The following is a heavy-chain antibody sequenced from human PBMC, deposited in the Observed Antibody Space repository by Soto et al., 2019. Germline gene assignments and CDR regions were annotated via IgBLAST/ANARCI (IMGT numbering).Heavy chain of an antibody. CDR2: IIPIFGTA. V-gene: IGHV1-69*01. D-gene: IGHD3-22*01. Sequence: QVQLVQSGAEVKKPGSSVKVSCKASGGTFSSYAISWVRQAPGQGLEWMGGIIPIFGTANYAQKFQGRVTITADESTSTAYMELSSLRSEDTAVYYCARGQYYYDSSGYYEFDYWGQGTLVTVSS. CDR1: GGTFSSYA. CDR3: ARGQYYYDSSGYYEFDY. J-gene: IGHJ4*02.